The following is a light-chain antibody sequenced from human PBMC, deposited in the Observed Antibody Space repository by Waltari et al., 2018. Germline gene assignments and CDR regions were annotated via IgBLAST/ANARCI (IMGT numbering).Light chain of an antibody. J-gene: IGLJ2*01. CDR2: DND. CDR3: ATWDNSLTDVV. Sequence: QSVLTQPPSVSAAPGQKVTISCSGGTSNIGNYYVSWYQHLPGAAPKLLIYDNDKRPSGIPARFSASRSGTSSTLGSPGLQIGDEADYYCATWDNSLTDVVFGGGTKLTVL. CDR1: TSNIGNYY. V-gene: IGLV1-51*01.